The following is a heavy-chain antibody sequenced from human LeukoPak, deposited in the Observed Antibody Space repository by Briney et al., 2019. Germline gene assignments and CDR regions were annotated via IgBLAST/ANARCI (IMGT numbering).Heavy chain of an antibody. CDR3: ARDLKQWLVQGAFDI. J-gene: IGHJ3*02. CDR2: IRYDGSNK. CDR1: GFTFSSYG. Sequence: GGSLRLSCAASGFTFSSYGMHWVRQAPGKGLEWVAFIRYDGSNKYYADSVKGRFTISRDNAKNSLYLQMNSLRAEDTAVYYCARDLKQWLVQGAFDIWGQGTMVTVSS. D-gene: IGHD6-19*01. V-gene: IGHV3-30*02.